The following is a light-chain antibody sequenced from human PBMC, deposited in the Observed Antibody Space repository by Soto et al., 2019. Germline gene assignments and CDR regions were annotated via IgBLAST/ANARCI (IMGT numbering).Light chain of an antibody. CDR2: AAS. Sequence: DIQMTQSPSSLSASLGHRVTITCRASQGIRNQLAWYQQKPGKAPKRLIYAASTLQRGVPSRFSGSGPGTEFTLPISSLQPEDFATYYCLQHDFYPRTFGQGTKVDIK. CDR1: QGIRNQ. J-gene: IGKJ1*01. V-gene: IGKV1-17*01. CDR3: LQHDFYPRT.